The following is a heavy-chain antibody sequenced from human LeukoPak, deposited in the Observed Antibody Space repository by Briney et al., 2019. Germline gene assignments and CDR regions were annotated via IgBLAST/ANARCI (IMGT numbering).Heavy chain of an antibody. CDR1: GGSINSINYY. CDR3: ARGGMVVAATPDY. J-gene: IGHJ4*02. CDR2: IYFGGTT. Sequence: SETLSLTCTVSGGSINSINYYWGWLRQPPGKGLEWVGSIYFGGTTYYNPSLKSRVTISVDTSKNQFSLKLSSVTAADTAVYYCARGGMVVAATPDYWGQGTLVTVSS. V-gene: IGHV4-39*07. D-gene: IGHD2-15*01.